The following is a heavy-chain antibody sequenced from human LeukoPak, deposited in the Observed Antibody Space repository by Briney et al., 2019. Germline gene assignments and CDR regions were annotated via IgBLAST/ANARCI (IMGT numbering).Heavy chain of an antibody. Sequence: GGSLRLSCAASGFTFSNSAMTWVRQAPGKGLEWVSSIGGGGSSYYAGSVKGRFTISRDNSENTLYLQMNSLRAEDTAIFYCVKGVTMVRGSREFDFWGQGTLVTVSS. V-gene: IGHV3-23*01. CDR1: GFTFSNSA. CDR2: IGGGGSS. CDR3: VKGVTMVRGSREFDF. D-gene: IGHD3-10*01. J-gene: IGHJ4*02.